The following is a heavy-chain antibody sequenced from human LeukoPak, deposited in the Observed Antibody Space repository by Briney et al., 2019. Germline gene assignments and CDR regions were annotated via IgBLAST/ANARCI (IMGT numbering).Heavy chain of an antibody. J-gene: IGHJ6*02. V-gene: IGHV1-46*01. CDR2: INPSGGST. D-gene: IGHD1-1*01. CDR1: GYTFSGYY. Sequence: ASVEVSCKASGYTFSGYYMHWVRQAPGQGFEWMGIINPSGGSTSYAQKFQGRVTMTRDTSTSTVYMELSSLRSEDTAVYYCAREGGYISLLYGMDVWGQGTTVAVSS. CDR3: AREGGYISLLYGMDV.